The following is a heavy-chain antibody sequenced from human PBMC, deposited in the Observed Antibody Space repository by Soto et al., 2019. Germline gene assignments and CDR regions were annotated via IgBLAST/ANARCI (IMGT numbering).Heavy chain of an antibody. Sequence: PGGSLRLSCAASGFTFSSYSMNWVRQAPGKGLEWVSSISSSSSYIYYADSVKGRFTISRDNAKNSLYLQMNSLRAEDTAVYYCAGTHLSGSYYFDYWGQGTLVTVSS. CDR1: GFTFSSYS. CDR2: ISSSSSYI. CDR3: AGTHLSGSYYFDY. V-gene: IGHV3-21*01. J-gene: IGHJ4*02. D-gene: IGHD1-26*01.